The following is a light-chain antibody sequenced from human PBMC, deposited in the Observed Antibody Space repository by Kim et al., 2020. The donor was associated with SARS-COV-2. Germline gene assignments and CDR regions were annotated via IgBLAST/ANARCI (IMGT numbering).Light chain of an antibody. CDR3: NSRDSSGNRWV. Sequence: SSELTQDPAVSVALGQTVRITCQGDSLRSYYACWXQQKPGQAPVLVIYGKNNRPSGIPDRFSGSTSGNTASLTIPGAQAEDEADYYYNSRDSSGNRWVFG. V-gene: IGLV3-19*01. CDR1: SLRSYY. J-gene: IGLJ3*02. CDR2: GKN.